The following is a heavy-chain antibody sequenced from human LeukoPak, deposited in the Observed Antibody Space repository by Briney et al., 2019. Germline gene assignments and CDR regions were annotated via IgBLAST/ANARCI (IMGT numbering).Heavy chain of an antibody. V-gene: IGHV3-30*02. CDR2: IRNNGSNK. Sequence: SGGSLRLSCAASGFTFSDYDMNWVRQAPGKGLEGVASIRNNGSNKYYADSVKGRFTISRDKNTLYLQMNSLRAEDTAVYYCAKDLSGTYPDYXXQGTLLTVPS. CDR1: GFTFSDYD. CDR3: AKDLSGTYPDY. J-gene: IGHJ4*02. D-gene: IGHD1-26*01.